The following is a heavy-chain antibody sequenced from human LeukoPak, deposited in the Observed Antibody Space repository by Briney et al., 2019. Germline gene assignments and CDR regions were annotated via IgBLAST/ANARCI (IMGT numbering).Heavy chain of an antibody. CDR1: GGSISSYY. V-gene: IGHV4-59*01. CDR3: ARVYYDSSGYYPLGAFDI. CDR2: IYYSGGT. D-gene: IGHD3-22*01. Sequence: SETLSLTCTVSGGSISSYYWSWIRQPPGKGLEWIGYIYYSGGTNYNPSLKSRVTISVDTSKNQFSLKLSSVTAADTAVYYCARVYYDSSGYYPLGAFDIWGQGTMVTVSS. J-gene: IGHJ3*02.